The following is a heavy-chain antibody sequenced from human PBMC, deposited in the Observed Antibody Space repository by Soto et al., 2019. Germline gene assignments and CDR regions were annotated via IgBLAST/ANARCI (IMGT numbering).Heavy chain of an antibody. CDR3: ARIELLIDAFDI. J-gene: IGHJ3*02. D-gene: IGHD3-16*01. V-gene: IGHV1-46*01. CDR1: GYTFTSYY. CDR2: INPSDGST. Sequence: QVQLVQSGAEVKKPGASVNVSCKASGYTFTSYYMHWVRQAPGQGLEWMGIINPSDGSTTYAQKLQGRVTMTSDTSTSTIYMELSSLRSEDTAVYYCARIELLIDAFDIWGQGTMVTVSS.